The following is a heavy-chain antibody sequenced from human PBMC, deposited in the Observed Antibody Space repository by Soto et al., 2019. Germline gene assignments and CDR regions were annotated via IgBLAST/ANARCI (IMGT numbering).Heavy chain of an antibody. CDR1: GFTFSSYA. CDR3: AKGAAAGRSEYYFDY. D-gene: IGHD6-13*01. CDR2: ISGSGGST. V-gene: IGHV3-23*01. Sequence: GGSLRLSCAASGFTFSSYAMSWVRQATGKGLEWVSAISGSGGSTYYADFVKGRFTISRDNSKNTLYLQMNSLRAEDTAVYYCAKGAAAGRSEYYFDYWGQGTLVTVSS. J-gene: IGHJ4*02.